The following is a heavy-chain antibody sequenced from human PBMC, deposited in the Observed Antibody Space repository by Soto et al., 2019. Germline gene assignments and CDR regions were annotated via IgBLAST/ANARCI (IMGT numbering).Heavy chain of an antibody. CDR1: GFTFSSYG. CDR2: ISYDGSNK. D-gene: IGHD2-21*02. Sequence: QVQLVESGGGVVQPGRSLRLSCAASGFTFSSYGMHWVRQAPGKGLEWVAVISYDGSNKHYADSVKGRFTISSDNSHTTLDLQMNSLTAEDTAVYYCSKGLAYCCGYCYSHFYLWGRGTLVTVSS. CDR3: SKGLAYCCGYCYSHFYL. J-gene: IGHJ2*01. V-gene: IGHV3-30*18.